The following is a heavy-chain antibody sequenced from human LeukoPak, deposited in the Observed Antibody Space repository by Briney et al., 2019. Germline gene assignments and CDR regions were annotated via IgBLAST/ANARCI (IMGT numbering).Heavy chain of an antibody. CDR3: ARDWGYYYDSSGRHDAFDI. CDR1: GYTLRSYG. V-gene: IGHV1-18*01. Sequence: ASVKVSCKASGYTLRSYGITWVRQAPGQGLEWMGWISAYNGNTNYAQKLQGRVTMTTDTSTSTAYMELRSLRSDDTAVYYCARDWGYYYDSSGRHDAFDIWGQGTMVTVSS. CDR2: ISAYNGNT. D-gene: IGHD3-22*01. J-gene: IGHJ3*02.